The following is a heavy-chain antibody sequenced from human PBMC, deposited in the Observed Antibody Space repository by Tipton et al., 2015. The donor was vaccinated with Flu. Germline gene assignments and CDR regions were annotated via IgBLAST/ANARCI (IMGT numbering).Heavy chain of an antibody. J-gene: IGHJ6*02. Sequence: TLSLTCFVSGASIGGHYCWGWIRQPPAQGLQWIGNVCLGGSPYYNSSLKSRVTIALARSKTQFSLRLTSVNAADTAVYFCARGGLPHPYFYYYGLDVWGQGTTVTVSS. D-gene: IGHD4-11*01. V-gene: IGHV4-38-2*02. CDR1: GASIGGHYC. CDR3: ARGGLPHPYFYYYGLDV. CDR2: VCLGGSP.